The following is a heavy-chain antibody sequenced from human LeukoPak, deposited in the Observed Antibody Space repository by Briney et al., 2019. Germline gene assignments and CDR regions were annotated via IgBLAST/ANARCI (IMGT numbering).Heavy chain of an antibody. V-gene: IGHV3-48*03. CDR1: GFGFSDYE. CDR3: ARCFDI. J-gene: IGHJ3*02. Sequence: GGSLRLSCAASGFGFSDYEMHWVRQAPGKGPEWVSYISESGDTQQYADSVKGRFTISRDNAKNSLHLQMNSLRAEDTAVYYCARCFDIWGQGTMVTVSS. CDR2: ISESGDTQ.